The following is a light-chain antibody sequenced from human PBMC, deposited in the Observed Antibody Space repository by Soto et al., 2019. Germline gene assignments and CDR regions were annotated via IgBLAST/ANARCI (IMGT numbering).Light chain of an antibody. Sequence: EIVLTQSPATLSLSPGERATLSCRASQSVSSYLAWYQQKPGLAPRLLIYDASSRATGIPDRFSGSGSGTDFTLTISRLEPADFAVYYCQQYGSSPYTFGQGTKLEIK. CDR2: DAS. J-gene: IGKJ2*01. CDR1: QSVSSY. CDR3: QQYGSSPYT. V-gene: IGKV3D-20*01.